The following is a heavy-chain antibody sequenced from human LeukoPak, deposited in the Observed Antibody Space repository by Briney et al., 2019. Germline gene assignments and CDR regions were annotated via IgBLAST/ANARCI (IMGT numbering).Heavy chain of an antibody. V-gene: IGHV4-34*01. CDR1: GGSFSGYY. J-gene: IGHJ4*02. CDR2: INHSGST. CDR3: ARAAMNFDY. D-gene: IGHD2-2*01. Sequence: PSETLSLTCAVYGGSFSGYYWSWIRQPPGKGLEWIGEINHSGSTNYNPSLKSRVTISVDTSKNQFSLKLSSVTPADTAVYYCARAAMNFDYWGQGTLVTVSS.